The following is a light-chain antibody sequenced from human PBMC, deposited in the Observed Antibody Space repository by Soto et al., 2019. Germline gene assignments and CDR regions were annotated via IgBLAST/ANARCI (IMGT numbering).Light chain of an antibody. CDR3: QQGHSMPFT. CDR2: AAS. J-gene: IGKJ3*01. V-gene: IGKV1-39*01. CDR1: QSITNS. Sequence: DIQMTQSPSSLSASVGGRVTITCRASQSITNSLNWYQHKPGKAPTILVYAASSLQSGVPSRFSGSGSGTDFTLTISSLQPEDFATYFCQQGHSMPFTFGPGTKVDIK.